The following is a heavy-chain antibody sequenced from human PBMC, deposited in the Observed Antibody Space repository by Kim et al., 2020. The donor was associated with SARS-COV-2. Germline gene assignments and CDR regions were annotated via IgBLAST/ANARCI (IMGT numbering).Heavy chain of an antibody. CDR1: AFRFSDYW. J-gene: IGHJ4*02. Sequence: GGSLRLSCEASAFRFSDYWMSWVRQAPGKGLEWVANIKYDRSEIYYADSVMGRFTISRDNARNSLYLQMNNLKVEDTAVYYCGRWELDYWGRGTLVTVSS. CDR2: IKYDRSEI. D-gene: IGHD1-26*01. V-gene: IGHV3-7*01. CDR3: GRWELDY.